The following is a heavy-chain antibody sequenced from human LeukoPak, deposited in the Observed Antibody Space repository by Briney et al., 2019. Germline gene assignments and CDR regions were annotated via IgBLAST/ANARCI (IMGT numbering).Heavy chain of an antibody. V-gene: IGHV3-11*01. Sequence: GGSLRLSCAASGFTFSDYYMSWIRQAPGKGLEWVSYISSSGSTIHYVDFVKGRFTISRDNAKNSLYLQMNSLRAEDTAVYYCAKDREWELLPTFDYWGQGTLVTVSS. D-gene: IGHD1-26*01. J-gene: IGHJ4*02. CDR2: ISSSGSTI. CDR1: GFTFSDYY. CDR3: AKDREWELLPTFDY.